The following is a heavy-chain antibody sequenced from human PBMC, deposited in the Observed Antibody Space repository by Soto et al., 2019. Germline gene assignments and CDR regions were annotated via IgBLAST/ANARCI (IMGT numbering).Heavy chain of an antibody. CDR1: GGSISIYY. V-gene: IGHV4-59*01. CDR3: ARRWGTYFDF. Sequence: SXTLSLTCTVSGGSISIYYWSWIRQPPGKGLEWIGYIYYSGSTDYDPSLKSRVTISVDTSKNQFSLKLSSVTAADTAVYYCARRWGTYFDFWGQGTLVTVSS. CDR2: IYYSGST. J-gene: IGHJ4*02. D-gene: IGHD7-27*01.